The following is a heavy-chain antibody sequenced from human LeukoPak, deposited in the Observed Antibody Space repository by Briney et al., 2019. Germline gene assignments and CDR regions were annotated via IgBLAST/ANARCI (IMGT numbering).Heavy chain of an antibody. CDR3: ARGFVLVPAAIQDY. CDR2: INTDGSST. D-gene: IGHD2-2*02. CDR1: GFTFSSYW. Sequence: GSLRLSCAASGFTFSSYWMHWVRQAPGKGLVWVSRINTDGSSTTYADSVKGRFTMSRDNAKNTVHLQMNSLRAEDTAVYYCARGFVLVPAAIQDYWGQGTLVTVSS. V-gene: IGHV3-74*01. J-gene: IGHJ4*02.